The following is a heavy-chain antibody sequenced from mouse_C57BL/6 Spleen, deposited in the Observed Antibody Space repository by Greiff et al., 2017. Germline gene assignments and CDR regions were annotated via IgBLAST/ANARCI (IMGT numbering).Heavy chain of an antibody. CDR2: IWSGGST. CDR1: GFSLTSYG. V-gene: IGHV2-2*01. CDR3: ALANWDVAWFAY. J-gene: IGHJ3*01. D-gene: IGHD4-1*01. Sequence: QVQLKESGPGLVQPSQSLSITCTVSGFSLTSYGVHWVRQSPGKGLEWLGVIWSGGSTDYNAAFISRLSISKDNSKSQVFFKMNRLQADDTALYYCALANWDVAWFAYWGQGTLVTVSA.